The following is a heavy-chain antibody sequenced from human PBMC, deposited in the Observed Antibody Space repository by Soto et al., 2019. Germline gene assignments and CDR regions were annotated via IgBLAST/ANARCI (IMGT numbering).Heavy chain of an antibody. Sequence: SETLSLTCAVYGGSFSGYYWSWIRQPPGKGLEWIGEINHSGSTNYNPSLKSRVTISVDTSKNQFSLKLSSVTAADTAVYYCAREFGASSGYYPDYWGQGTLVTVSS. CDR2: INHSGST. D-gene: IGHD3-22*01. V-gene: IGHV4-34*01. J-gene: IGHJ4*02. CDR3: AREFGASSGYYPDY. CDR1: GGSFSGYY.